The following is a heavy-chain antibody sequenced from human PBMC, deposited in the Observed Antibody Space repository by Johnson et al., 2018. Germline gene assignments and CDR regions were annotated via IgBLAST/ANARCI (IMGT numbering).Heavy chain of an antibody. Sequence: VRLVQSGGGVVRPGGSLRLWCAASGFTFDDYAMHWVRQPPGKGLEWVSGISWNSGSIGYADSVKGRLPISRDNAKNSLYLQMNSLSAEDTALYYCAKDIGFLEWLCNMDVWGKGTTVTVSS. CDR2: ISWNSGSI. CDR3: AKDIGFLEWLCNMDV. V-gene: IGHV3-9*01. D-gene: IGHD3-3*02. J-gene: IGHJ6*03. CDR1: GFTFDDYA.